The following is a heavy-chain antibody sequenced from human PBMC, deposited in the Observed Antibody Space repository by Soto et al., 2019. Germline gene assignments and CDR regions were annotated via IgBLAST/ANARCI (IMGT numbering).Heavy chain of an antibody. CDR3: ARGRHCSGGSCYPYYYYGMDV. CDR1: GGSISSSNW. V-gene: IGHV4-4*02. Sequence: PSANLSLTYAGSGGSISSSNWWSWVRQPPRKVLEWIGEIYHSGSTNYNPSRKSRGNISVDKSKNQFSLKLSSVTAADTAVYYCARGRHCSGGSCYPYYYYGMDVWGQGTTVT. J-gene: IGHJ6*02. CDR2: IYHSGST. D-gene: IGHD2-15*01.